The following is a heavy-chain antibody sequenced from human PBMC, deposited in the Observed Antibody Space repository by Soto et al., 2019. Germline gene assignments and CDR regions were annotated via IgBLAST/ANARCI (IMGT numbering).Heavy chain of an antibody. CDR2: IKGDGGET. D-gene: IGHD3-16*01. J-gene: IGHJ4*02. V-gene: IGHV3-7*01. CDR3: ARDSNWASDF. Sequence: EVQLVASGGGLVQPGGPLSLSCAASGFNFNSHWMRWVRQAPGKGLEWVANIKGDGGETFYVDSVKGRFTISRDNAKNSLYLQMNSRRAEDKAVYYCARDSNWASDFWGQGAMVIVSS. CDR1: GFNFNSHW.